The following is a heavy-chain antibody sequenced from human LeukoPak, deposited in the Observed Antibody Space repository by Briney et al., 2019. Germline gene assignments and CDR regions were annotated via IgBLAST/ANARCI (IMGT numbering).Heavy chain of an antibody. V-gene: IGHV3-30-3*01. CDR2: ISYDGSNK. Sequence: GGSLRLSCAASGFTFSSYAMHWVRQAPGKGLEWVAVISYDGSNKYYADSVKGRFTISRDNSKNTLYLQMNSLRAEDTAVYYCAREEYSSSWDYWGQGTLVTVSS. D-gene: IGHD6-6*01. J-gene: IGHJ4*02. CDR1: GFTFSSYA. CDR3: AREEYSSSWDY.